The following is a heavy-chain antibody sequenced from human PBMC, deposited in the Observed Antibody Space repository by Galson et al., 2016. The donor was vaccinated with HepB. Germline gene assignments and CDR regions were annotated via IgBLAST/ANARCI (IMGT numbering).Heavy chain of an antibody. J-gene: IGHJ4*02. V-gene: IGHV3-33*01. D-gene: IGHD1-26*01. CDR1: GFTFSSYG. CDR2: MWYDGSHK. Sequence: SLRLSCAASGFTFSSYGMHWVRQAPGKGLEWVAVMWYDGSHKDYADSVKGRFTISRDNSKNTLSLQMNSLRAEDTAIYYCASGDSASVWRYYFDHWGQGAVVTVSS. CDR3: ASGDSASVWRYYFDH.